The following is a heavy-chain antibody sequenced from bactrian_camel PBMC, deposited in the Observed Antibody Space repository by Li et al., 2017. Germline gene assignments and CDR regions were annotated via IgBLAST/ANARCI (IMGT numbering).Heavy chain of an antibody. Sequence: HVQLVESGGGSVQAGGSQRLSCAASGYTYSTNCMGWFRQAPGKAREGVASVNTGGTGPYYADSVKGRFTISRDNAKNKLYLQMNSLKPEDTAMYYCTKDRSYGTRNWVQSTRGQGTQVTVS. V-gene: IGHV3S1*01. CDR2: VNTGGTGP. D-gene: IGHD3*01. J-gene: IGHJ4*01. CDR1: GYTYSTNC. CDR3: TKDRSYGTRNWVQST.